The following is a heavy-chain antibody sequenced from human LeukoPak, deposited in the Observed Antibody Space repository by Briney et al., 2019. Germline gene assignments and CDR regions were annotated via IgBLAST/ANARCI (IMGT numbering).Heavy chain of an antibody. V-gene: IGHV4-39*07. J-gene: IGHJ4*02. CDR1: VGSTSSYY. Sequence: SETLSLTCTVFVGSTSSYYWGWIRQPPGKGLEWIGNIYYSGSTYYNPSLKSRVTISVATSKNQFSLKLSSVTAAGTAVYYCARVVAARGRFDYWGQGTLVTVSS. D-gene: IGHD5-12*01. CDR2: IYYSGST. CDR3: ARVVAARGRFDY.